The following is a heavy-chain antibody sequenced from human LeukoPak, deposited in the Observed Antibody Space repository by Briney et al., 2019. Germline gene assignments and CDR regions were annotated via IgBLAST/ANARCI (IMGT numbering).Heavy chain of an antibody. CDR3: ARGPLGYCSSTSCYAVYFDY. Sequence: SETLSLTCSVSGGSINSRNHYWGWIRQPPGKGLEWIGSIYHSGSTYYNPSLKSRVTISVDTSKNQFSLKLSSVTAADTAVYYCARGPLGYCSSTSCYAVYFDYWGQGTLVTVSS. V-gene: IGHV4-39*07. CDR2: IYHSGST. D-gene: IGHD2-2*01. CDR1: GGSINSRNHY. J-gene: IGHJ4*02.